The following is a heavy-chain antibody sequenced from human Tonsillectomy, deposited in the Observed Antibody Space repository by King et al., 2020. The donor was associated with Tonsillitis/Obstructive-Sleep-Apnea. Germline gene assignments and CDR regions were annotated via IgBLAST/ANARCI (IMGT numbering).Heavy chain of an antibody. V-gene: IGHV4-34*01. D-gene: IGHD2-2*01. Sequence: VQLQQWGAGLLKPSETLSLTCAVYGGSFSGYYWSWIRQPPGKGLEWIGEINHSGSTNYNPSLKSRVTISVDTSKNQFSLKLSSVTAADTAVYYCARGNIVVVPAVNEVPYYFDYWGQGTLVTVSS. J-gene: IGHJ4*02. CDR2: INHSGST. CDR1: GGSFSGYY. CDR3: ARGNIVVVPAVNEVPYYFDY.